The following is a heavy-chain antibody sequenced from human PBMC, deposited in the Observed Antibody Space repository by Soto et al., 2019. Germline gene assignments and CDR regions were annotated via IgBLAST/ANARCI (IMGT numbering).Heavy chain of an antibody. D-gene: IGHD4-17*01. CDR2: IIPKFGTT. CDR1: GGSFSTYG. CDR3: ARELDPYYGGNSLSLDY. J-gene: IGHJ4*02. Sequence: QVQLVQSGAEVKKPGSSGKVSCTASGGSFSTYGINWVRLAPGQGLEGMGGIIPKFGTTNYAQKFRGRVTITADESTNTDYMELNYLRSEDTAVYFCARELDPYYGGNSLSLDYWGQGTLVTVSS. V-gene: IGHV1-69*13.